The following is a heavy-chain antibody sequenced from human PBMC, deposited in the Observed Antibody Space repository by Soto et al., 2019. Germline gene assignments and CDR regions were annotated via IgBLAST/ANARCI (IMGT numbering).Heavy chain of an antibody. D-gene: IGHD6-19*01. CDR3: ARGSGWFNEPHGDY. J-gene: IGHJ4*02. CDR1: GFTFSSYS. V-gene: IGHV3-48*02. Sequence: GGSLRLSCTASGFTFSSYSMNWVRQAPGKGLEWVSYISSSSSTIYYADSVKGRFTISRDNAKNSLYLQMNSLRDEDTAVYYCARGSGWFNEPHGDYWGQGTLVTVSS. CDR2: ISSSSSTI.